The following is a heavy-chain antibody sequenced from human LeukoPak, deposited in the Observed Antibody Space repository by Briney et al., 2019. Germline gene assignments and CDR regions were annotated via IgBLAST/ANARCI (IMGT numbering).Heavy chain of an antibody. CDR2: INPNSGGT. Sequence: ASVKVSCKASGYTSTGYYIHWVRQAPGQGLEWMGWINPNSGGTNYAQKFQGSVTMTRDTSITTADMELSSLRSDDTAVYYCARDHDSWSGLYAFDTWGQGTVVIVSS. CDR1: GYTSTGYY. D-gene: IGHD3-3*01. J-gene: IGHJ3*02. V-gene: IGHV1-2*02. CDR3: ARDHDSWSGLYAFDT.